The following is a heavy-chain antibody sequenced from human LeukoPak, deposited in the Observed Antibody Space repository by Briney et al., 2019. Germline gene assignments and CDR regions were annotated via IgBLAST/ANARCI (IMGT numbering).Heavy chain of an antibody. CDR3: ARDAGYQLSRRDYYAMDV. Sequence: SETLSLTCTVSGGSISSSSYYWGWVRQPPGKGLEWIGSIYYSGNTYYNPSLKSRVNISVDTSKSQFSLKLNSVTAADTAVYYCARDAGYQLSRRDYYAMDVWGQGTTVTVSS. CDR2: IYYSGNT. D-gene: IGHD2-2*01. J-gene: IGHJ6*02. CDR1: GGSISSSSYY. V-gene: IGHV4-39*07.